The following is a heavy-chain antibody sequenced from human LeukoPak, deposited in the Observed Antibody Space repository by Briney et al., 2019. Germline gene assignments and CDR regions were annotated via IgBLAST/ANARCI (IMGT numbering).Heavy chain of an antibody. CDR2: IYYSGST. V-gene: IGHV4-34*01. J-gene: IGHJ6*02. CDR1: SGSFSGYY. D-gene: IGHD1-1*01. CDR3: ASWNIPYYYYGMDV. Sequence: SETLSLTCVVYSGSFSGYYWNWIRQPPGKGLEWIGSIYYSGSTYYNPSLKSRVTISVDTSKNQFSLKLSSVTAADTAVYYCASWNIPYYYYGMDVWGQGTTVTVSS.